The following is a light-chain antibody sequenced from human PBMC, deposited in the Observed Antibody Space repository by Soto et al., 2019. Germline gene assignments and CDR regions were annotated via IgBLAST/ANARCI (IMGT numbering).Light chain of an antibody. V-gene: IGLV1-40*01. J-gene: IGLJ3*02. CDR1: SSNIGAGYD. CDR3: QSYDSSLSSWV. Sequence: QAVVTQPPSVSGAPGQRVTISCTGSSSNIGAGYDVHWYQQLPGTAPKVLIYGNNIRPSGVPDRFSGSKSGTSASLAITGLQAEDEADYYCQSYDSSLSSWVFGGGTKVTVL. CDR2: GNN.